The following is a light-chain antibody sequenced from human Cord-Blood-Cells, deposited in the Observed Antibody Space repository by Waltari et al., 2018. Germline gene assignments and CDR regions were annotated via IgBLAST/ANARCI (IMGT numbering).Light chain of an antibody. CDR2: LGS. J-gene: IGKJ2*03. Sequence: DIVMTQSPLHLPVTSGEPASISCRSSQSLLHSNGYNYLDWYLQKPGQSPQLLIYLGSNRASGVPDRFSGSGSGTDFTLKISRVEAEDVGVYYCMQALQTPYSFGQGTKLEIK. V-gene: IGKV2-28*01. CDR1: QSLLHSNGYNY. CDR3: MQALQTPYS.